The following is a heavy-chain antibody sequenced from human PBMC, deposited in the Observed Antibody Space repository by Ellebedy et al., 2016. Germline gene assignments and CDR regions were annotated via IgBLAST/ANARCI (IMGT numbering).Heavy chain of an antibody. V-gene: IGHV4-34*01. J-gene: IGHJ4*02. CDR3: ARSTIAVAVLFDY. Sequence: SQTLSLTCAVYGGSFSGYYWNWIRQPPGKGLEWIGEINHSGSTYYNPSLKSRVTISVDTSKNQFFLKLSSVTAADTAVYYCARSTIAVAVLFDYWGQGTLVTVSS. CDR1: GGSFSGYY. D-gene: IGHD6-19*01. CDR2: INHSGST.